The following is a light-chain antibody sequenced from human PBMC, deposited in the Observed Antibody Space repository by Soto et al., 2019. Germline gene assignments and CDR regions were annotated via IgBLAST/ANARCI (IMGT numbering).Light chain of an antibody. Sequence: DIPMTQSPSTLSAFVGDRVTITCRASQSVSRLLAWYQQKPGKAPKVLIWDASTLQRGVPSRFSGSGSGTEFTLTISSLQPEDFATYYCQQYRGYSTWTFGQGTRVEIK. V-gene: IGKV1-5*01. CDR2: DAS. J-gene: IGKJ1*01. CDR3: QQYRGYSTWT. CDR1: QSVSRL.